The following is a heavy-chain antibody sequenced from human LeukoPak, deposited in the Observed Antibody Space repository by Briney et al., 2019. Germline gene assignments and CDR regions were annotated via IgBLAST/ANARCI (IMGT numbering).Heavy chain of an antibody. J-gene: IGHJ3*02. V-gene: IGHV3-21*01. Sequence: GGSLRLSCAASGFTFSSYSMNWVRQAPGKGLEWVSSISSSSSYIYYADSVKGRFTISRDNAKNSLYLQMNSLRAEDTAVYYCARLNSGRAYGDAFDIWGQGTMVTVSS. CDR3: ARLNSGRAYGDAFDI. CDR2: ISSSSSYI. D-gene: IGHD1-26*01. CDR1: GFTFSSYS.